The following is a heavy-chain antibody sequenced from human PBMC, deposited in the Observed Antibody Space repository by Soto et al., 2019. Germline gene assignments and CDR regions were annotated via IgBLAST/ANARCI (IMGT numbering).Heavy chain of an antibody. CDR2: IYYSGST. J-gene: IGHJ6*02. CDR3: AREGPYSGYDWYYYYGMDV. Sequence: SETLSLTCTVSGGSISSSSYYWGWIRQPPGKGLEWIGSIYYSGSTYYNPSLKSRVTISVDTSKNQFSLKLSSVTAADTAVYYCAREGPYSGYDWYYYYGMDVWGQGTTVTV. CDR1: GGSISSSSYY. V-gene: IGHV4-39*07. D-gene: IGHD5-12*01.